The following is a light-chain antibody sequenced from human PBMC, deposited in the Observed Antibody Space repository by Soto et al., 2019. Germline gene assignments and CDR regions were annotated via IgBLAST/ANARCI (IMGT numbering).Light chain of an antibody. V-gene: IGLV2-18*02. Sequence: QSALTQPPSVSGSPGQSVTIYCNGTSSDIGSYNRVSWYQQPPGTVPKVMIYEVSNRPSGVPDRFSGSKSGNTASLTISGLQAEDEAHYYCSSYSSTISFYVFGTGTMVTVL. CDR2: EVS. CDR3: SSYSSTISFYV. CDR1: SSDIGSYNR. J-gene: IGLJ1*01.